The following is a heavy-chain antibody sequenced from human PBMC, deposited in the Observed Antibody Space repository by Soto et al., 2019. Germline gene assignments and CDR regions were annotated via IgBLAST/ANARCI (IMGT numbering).Heavy chain of an antibody. V-gene: IGHV3-23*01. CDR2: ISGSAGST. CDR1: GFTFSSYA. D-gene: IGHD4-17*01. Sequence: EVQLLESGGGLVQPGGSLRLSCAASGFTFSSYAMSWVRQAPGKGLEWVSAISGSAGSTYYTDSVKGRFTISRDNSKNTLYLQMNNMGAEDAAIYYCAKRSDGAQYFYYYGMDVWGQGPTVTVSS. CDR3: AKRSDGAQYFYYYGMDV. J-gene: IGHJ6*02.